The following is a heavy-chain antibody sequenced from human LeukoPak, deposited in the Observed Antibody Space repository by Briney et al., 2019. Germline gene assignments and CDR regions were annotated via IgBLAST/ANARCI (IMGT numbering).Heavy chain of an antibody. CDR1: SYTFTNYG. CDR3: GREPSESFIDY. Sequence: ASVKVSCKASSYTFTNYGINWVRQAPGQGLEWMGWISPYNENRKYAQKFQGRVTMTTGTSTNTAYMELRSLRSDDTAVYYCGREPSESFIDYWGQGTLVTVSS. D-gene: IGHD6-19*01. CDR2: ISPYNENR. V-gene: IGHV1-18*01. J-gene: IGHJ4*02.